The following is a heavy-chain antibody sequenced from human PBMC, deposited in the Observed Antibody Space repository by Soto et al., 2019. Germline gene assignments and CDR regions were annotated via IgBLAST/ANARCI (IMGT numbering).Heavy chain of an antibody. J-gene: IGHJ6*02. CDR3: ARVMCGDCSNYYYYSMDV. CDR1: GFTFGTFT. D-gene: IGHD2-21*02. Sequence: EVQLVESGGGLVKPGKSLRLSCTASGFTFGTFTMNWVRQAPGKGLEWVSSIGTTSGYIYYADSVSGRFTISRNNAENSLYLQMDSLRAEDTAVYYCARVMCGDCSNYYYYSMDVWGQGTTVTVSS. V-gene: IGHV3-21*01. CDR2: IGTTSGYI.